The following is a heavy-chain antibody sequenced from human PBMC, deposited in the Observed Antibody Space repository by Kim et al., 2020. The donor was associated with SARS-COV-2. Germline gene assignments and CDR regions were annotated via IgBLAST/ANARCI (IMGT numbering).Heavy chain of an antibody. CDR2: TYYRSKWYN. CDR3: ARDRYYYGSGSYSYYYYYGMDV. Sequence: SQTLSLTCAISGDSVSSNSAAWNWIRQSPSRGLEWLGRTYYRSKWYNDYAVSVKSRITINPDTSKNQFSLQLNSVTPEDTAVYYCARDRYYYGSGSYSYYYYYGMDVWGQGTTVTVSS. V-gene: IGHV6-1*01. J-gene: IGHJ6*02. D-gene: IGHD3-10*01. CDR1: GDSVSSNSAA.